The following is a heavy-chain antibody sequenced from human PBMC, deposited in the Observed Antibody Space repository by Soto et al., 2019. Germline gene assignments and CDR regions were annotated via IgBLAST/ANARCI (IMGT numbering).Heavy chain of an antibody. J-gene: IGHJ4*02. Sequence: GGSLRLSCAASGFTFSSYSMNWVRQAPGKGLERVSYISSSSSTIYYADSVKGRFTISRDNAKNSLYLQMNSLRAEDTAVYYCARDSGYCSGGSCHYFDYWGQGTLVTVSS. CDR1: GFTFSSYS. V-gene: IGHV3-48*01. D-gene: IGHD2-15*01. CDR3: ARDSGYCSGGSCHYFDY. CDR2: ISSSSSTI.